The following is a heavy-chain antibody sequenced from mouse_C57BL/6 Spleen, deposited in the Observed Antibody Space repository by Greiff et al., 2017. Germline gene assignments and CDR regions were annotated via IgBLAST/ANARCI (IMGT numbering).Heavy chain of an antibody. V-gene: IGHV1-80*01. CDR1: GYAFSSYW. J-gene: IGHJ3*01. CDR3: ARGGSSGPWFAC. CDR2: IYPGDGDT. D-gene: IGHD3-2*02. Sequence: QVQLQQSGAELVKPGASVKISCKASGYAFSSYWMNWVKQRPGKGLEWIGQIYPGDGDTNYNGKFKGKATLTADKSSSTAYMQLSSLTSEDSAVYFCARGGSSGPWFACWGQGTLVTVSA.